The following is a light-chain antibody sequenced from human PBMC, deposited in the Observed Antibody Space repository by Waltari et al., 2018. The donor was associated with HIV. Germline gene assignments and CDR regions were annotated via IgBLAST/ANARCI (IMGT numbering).Light chain of an antibody. V-gene: IGLV3-25*03. J-gene: IGLJ2*01. CDR3: QSADSSGTS. CDR1: TLPKKF. CDR2: KEN. Sequence: SDEVTQTPSVSVSPGQTARITCSGETLPKKFVYWHQQKPGQAPVVVIYKENERPSGIPERFSGSSSGTRATLTISGVQAEDEADYYCQSADSSGTSFGGGTKLTVL.